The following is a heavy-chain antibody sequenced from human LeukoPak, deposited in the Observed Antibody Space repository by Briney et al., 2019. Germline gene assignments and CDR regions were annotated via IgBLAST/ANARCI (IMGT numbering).Heavy chain of an antibody. CDR2: ISSSSSTI. D-gene: IGHD4-17*01. V-gene: IGHV3-48*04. Sequence: GGSLRLSCAASGFTFSSYSMNWVRQAPGKGLEWVSYISSSSSTIYYADSVKGRFTISRDNAKNSLSLQMISLRAEDTAVYYCARDLGGDYGDYYYYYYGMDVWGQGTTVTVSS. CDR1: GFTFSSYS. CDR3: ARDLGGDYGDYYYYYYGMDV. J-gene: IGHJ6*02.